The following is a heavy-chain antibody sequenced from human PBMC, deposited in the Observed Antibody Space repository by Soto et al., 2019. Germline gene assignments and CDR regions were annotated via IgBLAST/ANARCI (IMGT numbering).Heavy chain of an antibody. CDR3: ANTAAGFDY. J-gene: IGHJ4*02. CDR1: GFTFSSYA. CDR2: ISGPGGST. D-gene: IGHD6-13*01. V-gene: IGHV3-23*01. Sequence: EVQLLESGGGLVQPGGSLRLSCAASGFTFSSYAMSWVRQAPGKGPEWVSGISGPGGSTYYADSVKGRFTISRDNSKNTMYLQVNSLRAEDTAVYYCANTAAGFDYWGQGTLVTVSS.